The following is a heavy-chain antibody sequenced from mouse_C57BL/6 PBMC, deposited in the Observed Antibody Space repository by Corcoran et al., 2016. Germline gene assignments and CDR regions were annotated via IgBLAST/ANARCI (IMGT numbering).Heavy chain of an antibody. Sequence: QVQLQQSGAELARPGASVKLSCKASGYTFTSYGISWVKQRTGQGLEWIGEIYPRSGNTYYNEKFKGKATLTADNSSSTAYMELRSLTSEDSAVYFCARSYDYGSTGFAYWGQGTLVTVSA. CDR3: ARSYDYGSTGFAY. CDR2: IYPRSGNT. CDR1: GYTFTSYG. D-gene: IGHD2-4*01. J-gene: IGHJ3*01. V-gene: IGHV1-81*01.